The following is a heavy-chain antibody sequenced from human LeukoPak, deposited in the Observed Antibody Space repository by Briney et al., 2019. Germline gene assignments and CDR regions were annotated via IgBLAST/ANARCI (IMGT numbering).Heavy chain of an antibody. CDR2: ISSSSSYI. Sequence: GGSLRLSCAASGFTFSSYSMNWVRQAPGKGLEWVSSISSSSSYIYYADSVKGRFTISRDNAKNSLYLQMNSLRAEDTAVYYCARDLGAAAGNGAFDIWGQGTIITVSS. CDR3: ARDLGAAAGNGAFDI. CDR1: GFTFSSYS. D-gene: IGHD6-13*01. V-gene: IGHV3-21*01. J-gene: IGHJ3*02.